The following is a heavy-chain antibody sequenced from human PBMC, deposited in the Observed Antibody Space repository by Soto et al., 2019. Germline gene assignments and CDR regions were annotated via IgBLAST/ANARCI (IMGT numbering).Heavy chain of an antibody. CDR1: GGSFSGYY. CDR3: ARGGYCSGGSCYTPENDY. J-gene: IGHJ4*02. V-gene: IGHV4-34*01. D-gene: IGHD2-15*01. Sequence: QVQLQQWGAGLLKPSETLSLTYAVYGGSFSGYYWSWIRQPPGKGLEWIGEINHSGSTNYNPSLKSRVTISVDTSKNQFSLKLSSVTAADTAVYYCARGGYCSGGSCYTPENDYWGQGTLVTVSS. CDR2: INHSGST.